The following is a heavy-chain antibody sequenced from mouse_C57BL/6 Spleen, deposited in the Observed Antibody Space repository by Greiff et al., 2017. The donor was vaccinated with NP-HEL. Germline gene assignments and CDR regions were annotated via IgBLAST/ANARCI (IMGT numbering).Heavy chain of an antibody. J-gene: IGHJ2*01. CDR2: IYPGDGDT. CDR3: ASTVVAPY. Sequence: QVQLQQSGPELVKPGASVKISCKASGYAFSSSWMNWVKQRPGKGLEWIGRIYPGDGDTNYNGKFKGKATLTADKSSSTAYMQLSSLTSEDSAVYFCASTVVAPYWGQGTTLTVSS. CDR1: GYAFSSSW. D-gene: IGHD1-1*01. V-gene: IGHV1-82*01.